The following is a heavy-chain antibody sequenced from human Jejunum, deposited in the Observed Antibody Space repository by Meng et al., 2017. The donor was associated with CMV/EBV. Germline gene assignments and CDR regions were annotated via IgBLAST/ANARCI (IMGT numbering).Heavy chain of an antibody. V-gene: IGHV4-61*01. CDR3: ARDGDYDFWSGYYKGLGY. Sequence: SGSYYWSWIRQPPGKGLEWIGYIYYSGSTNYNPSLKSRVTISVDTSKNQFSLKLSSVTAADTAVYYCARDGDYDFWSGYYKGLGYWGQGTLVTVSS. CDR2: IYYSGST. J-gene: IGHJ4*02. D-gene: IGHD3-3*01. CDR1: SGSYY.